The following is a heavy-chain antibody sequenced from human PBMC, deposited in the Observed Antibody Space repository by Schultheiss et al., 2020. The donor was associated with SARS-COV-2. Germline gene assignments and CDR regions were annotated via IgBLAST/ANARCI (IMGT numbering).Heavy chain of an antibody. J-gene: IGHJ4*02. CDR2: ISYDGSNK. Sequence: GGSLRLSCAASGFTFSSYGMHWVRQAPGKGLEWVAVISYDGSNKYYADSVKGRFTISRDNSKNTLYLQMNSLRVEDTAVYYCAREIVGATSDYWGQGTLVTVSS. CDR3: AREIVGATSDY. V-gene: IGHV3-30*03. CDR1: GFTFSSYG. D-gene: IGHD1-26*01.